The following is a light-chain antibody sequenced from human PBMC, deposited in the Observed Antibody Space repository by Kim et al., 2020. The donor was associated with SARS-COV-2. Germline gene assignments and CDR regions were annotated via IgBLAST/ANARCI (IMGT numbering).Light chain of an antibody. CDR3: QQYLSSPPT. CDR1: QSVLYSYNNLND. V-gene: IGKV4-1*01. CDR2: WAS. Sequence: ATINCKSSQSVLYSYNNLNDVGWYQQKPGQPPKLLISWASMRGSGVPDRFSGSGSGTDFTLTISSLQAEDVAVYYCQQYLSSPPTFGQGTKVDIK. J-gene: IGKJ1*01.